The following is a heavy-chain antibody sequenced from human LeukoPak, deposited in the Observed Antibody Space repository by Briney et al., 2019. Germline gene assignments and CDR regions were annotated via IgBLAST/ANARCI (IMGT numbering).Heavy chain of an antibody. CDR1: GFTFSSYA. D-gene: IGHD1-26*01. V-gene: IGHV3-30-3*01. CDR3: ASQVVSWENAFDI. CDR2: ISYDGSNK. J-gene: IGHJ3*02. Sequence: GGSLRLSCAASGFTFSSYAMHWVRQAPGKGLEWVAVISYDGSNKYYADSVKGRFTISRDNSKNTLYLQMNSLRAEDTAVYYCASQVVSWENAFDIWGQGTMVTVSS.